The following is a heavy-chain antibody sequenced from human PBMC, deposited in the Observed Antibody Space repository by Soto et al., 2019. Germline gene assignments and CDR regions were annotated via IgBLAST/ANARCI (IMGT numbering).Heavy chain of an antibody. J-gene: IGHJ6*02. CDR2: IRSKGYGGTT. Sequence: GGSLRLSCTGSGFTFGDFGMSWFRQAPGKGLEWLSFIRSKGYGGTTESAASVRGRFITSRDDSKGIAYLQMNSLKTEDTAVYYCASLTSWSQEYYYGMDVWGQGTTVTV. CDR3: ASLTSWSQEYYYGMDV. V-gene: IGHV3-49*03. D-gene: IGHD2-2*01. CDR1: GFTFGDFG.